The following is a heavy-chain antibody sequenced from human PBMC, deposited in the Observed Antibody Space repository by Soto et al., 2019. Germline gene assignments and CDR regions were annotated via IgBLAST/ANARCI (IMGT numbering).Heavy chain of an antibody. V-gene: IGHV1-2*02. CDR3: ARARPLWFGELLLDDAFDI. Sequence: QVQRVQSGAEVKKPGASVKVSCKASGYTFTGYYMHWVRQAPGQGLEWMGWINPNSGGTNYAQKFQGRVTMTRDTSISTAYMELSRLRSDDTAVYYCARARPLWFGELLLDDAFDIWGQGTMVTVSS. D-gene: IGHD3-10*01. CDR2: INPNSGGT. J-gene: IGHJ3*02. CDR1: GYTFTGYY.